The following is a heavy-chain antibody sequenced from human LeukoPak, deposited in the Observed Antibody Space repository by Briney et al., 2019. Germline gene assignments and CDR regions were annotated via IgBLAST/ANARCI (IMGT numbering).Heavy chain of an antibody. CDR3: TRVEPVTGDYFDY. V-gene: IGHV3-49*03. CDR1: GFTFGDYA. CDR2: IRSKAYGGTT. J-gene: IGHJ4*02. D-gene: IGHD4-17*01. Sequence: GGSLRPSCTASGFTFGDYAMSWFRQAPGKGLEWVGFIRSKAYGGTTEYAASVKGRFTISRDDSKSIAYLQMNSLKTEDTAVYYCTRVEPVTGDYFDYWGQGTLVTVSS.